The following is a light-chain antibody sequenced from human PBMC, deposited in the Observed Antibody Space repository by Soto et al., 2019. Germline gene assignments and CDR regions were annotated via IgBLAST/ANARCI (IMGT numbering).Light chain of an antibody. CDR1: KSISNR. V-gene: IGKV1-5*01. CDR3: KQYNSYS. CDR2: HAS. J-gene: IGKJ1*01. Sequence: DIQMTQSPSTXPASVGDRVTITCRASKSISNRLAWYQQKPGTAPKVLIYHASNLQSGVPSRFSGSGSGTEFTITISSLQPDDFATYYCKQYNSYSFGQGTKVDIK.